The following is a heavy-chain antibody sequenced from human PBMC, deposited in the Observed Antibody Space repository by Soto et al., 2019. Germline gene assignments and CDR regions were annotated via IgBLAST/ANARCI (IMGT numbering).Heavy chain of an antibody. CDR2: LNSNSGGT. V-gene: IGHV1-2*02. CDR1: GNTLTGYF. D-gene: IGHD3-10*01. J-gene: IGHJ6*02. CDR3: ATYPGWLGECSGGLDV. Sequence: ASVKVSCKASGNTLTGYFLHWVRQARGQGLEWLGWLNSNSGGTKIAQKFQGRLAMTRDTSITTAYMELSRLTSDDTAVYYCATYPGWLGECSGGLDVWGLGATVTVS.